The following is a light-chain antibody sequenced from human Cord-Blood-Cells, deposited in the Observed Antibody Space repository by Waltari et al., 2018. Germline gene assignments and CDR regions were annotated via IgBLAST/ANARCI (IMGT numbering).Light chain of an antibody. J-gene: IGKJ2*01. CDR3: QQSYSTPHT. Sequence: DIQLTQSPSSLSASVGDRVTITCRASQSISSYLNWSQQKPGKAPNILIYPASSLQSGVPSRFSGSGSGTDFTLTISSLQPEYFATYYCQQSYSTPHTFGQGTKLEIK. CDR2: PAS. V-gene: IGKV1-39*01. CDR1: QSISSY.